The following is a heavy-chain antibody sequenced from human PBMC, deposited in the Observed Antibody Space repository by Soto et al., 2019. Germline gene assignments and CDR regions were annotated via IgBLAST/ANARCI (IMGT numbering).Heavy chain of an antibody. CDR2: INHSGST. CDR1: GGSFSGYY. Sequence: QVQLQQWGAGLLKPSETLSLTCAVYGGSFSGYYWSWIRQPPGKGLEWIGEINHSGSTNYNPSLKRRVTISVDTAKNQCSLKLSSVTAADTAVYYGARGSGYCSSTSCYHAFDIWGQGTMVTVSS. CDR3: ARGSGYCSSTSCYHAFDI. V-gene: IGHV4-34*01. D-gene: IGHD2-2*01. J-gene: IGHJ3*02.